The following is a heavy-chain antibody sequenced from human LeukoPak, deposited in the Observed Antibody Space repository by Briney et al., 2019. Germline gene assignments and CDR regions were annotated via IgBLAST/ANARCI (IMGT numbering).Heavy chain of an antibody. Sequence: GGSLRLSCEASGFTFSREWMSWVRQAPGKGLEWAANIKQDGNERYYVDSVKGRFSISRDNAKFSVFLQMNNARVEDTAVYYCARGGGYPEFWGQGVLVTVSS. J-gene: IGHJ4*02. V-gene: IGHV3-7*01. CDR1: GFTFSREW. D-gene: IGHD3-22*01. CDR2: IKQDGNER. CDR3: ARGGGYPEF.